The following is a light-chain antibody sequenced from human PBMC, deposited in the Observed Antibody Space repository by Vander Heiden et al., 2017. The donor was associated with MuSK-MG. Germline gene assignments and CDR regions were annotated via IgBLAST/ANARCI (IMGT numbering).Light chain of an antibody. Sequence: DIQMTQSPSTLSASVGDRVTITCRASQRISSWVAWYQQKPGKAPKLLIYDATRSESGVSSRFIGSGSGAEFSLTISSLQPDDFATYHCQQDNLYPYTFGQWTRLEIK. V-gene: IGKV1-5*01. J-gene: IGKJ2*01. CDR3: QQDNLYPYT. CDR2: DAT. CDR1: QRISSW.